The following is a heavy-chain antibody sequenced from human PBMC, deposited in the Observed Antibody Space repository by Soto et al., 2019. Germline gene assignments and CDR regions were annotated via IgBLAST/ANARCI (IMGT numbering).Heavy chain of an antibody. CDR1: GYSFTIYW. Sequence: GESLKISCKGSGYSFTIYWIGWVRQMPGKGLEWTGIIYPGDSDTRYSPSFQGQVTISADKSISTAYLQWSSLKASDTAMYYCARHHDSSGYYYVYWGQGTLVTVSS. V-gene: IGHV5-51*01. CDR3: ARHHDSSGYYYVY. CDR2: IYPGDSDT. J-gene: IGHJ4*02. D-gene: IGHD3-22*01.